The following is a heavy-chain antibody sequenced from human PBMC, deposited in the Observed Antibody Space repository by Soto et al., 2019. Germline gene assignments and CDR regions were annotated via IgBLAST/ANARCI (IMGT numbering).Heavy chain of an antibody. Sequence: GASVKVSCKASGGTFSSYAISWVRQAPGQGLEWMGGIIPIFGTASYAQKFQGRVTITADKSTSTAYMELSSLRSEDTAVYYCARDADYGDYGSDLVWFDPWGQGTLVTSPQ. J-gene: IGHJ5*02. CDR3: ARDADYGDYGSDLVWFDP. CDR1: GGTFSSYA. D-gene: IGHD4-17*01. V-gene: IGHV1-69*06. CDR2: IIPIFGTA.